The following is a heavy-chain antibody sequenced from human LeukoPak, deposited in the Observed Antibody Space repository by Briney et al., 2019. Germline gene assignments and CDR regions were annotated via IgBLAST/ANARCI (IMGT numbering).Heavy chain of an antibody. V-gene: IGHV3-30-3*01. CDR3: ARDFGSSSWYIDY. CDR2: ISYDGSNK. Sequence: GGSLRLSCAASGFTFSGSAMHWVRQAPGKGLEWVAVISYDGSNKYYADSVKGRFTISRDNSKNTLYLQMDSLRAEDTAVYYCARDFGSSSWYIDYWGQGTLVTVSS. J-gene: IGHJ4*02. CDR1: GFTFSGSA. D-gene: IGHD2-2*02.